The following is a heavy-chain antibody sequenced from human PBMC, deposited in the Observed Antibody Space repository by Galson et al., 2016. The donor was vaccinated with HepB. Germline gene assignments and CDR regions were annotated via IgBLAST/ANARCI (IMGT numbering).Heavy chain of an antibody. D-gene: IGHD6-19*01. J-gene: IGHJ4*02. Sequence: PLSLTCNVSGGSVSSTRYYWTWIRQPPGGGLEWIGYIFYSANTNYNPSLRSRVTMSVDTSKNQFSLKLSSVTAADTAVYYCATEMRASNSGLDSWGQGTLVTVSS. CDR3: ATEMRASNSGLDS. CDR1: GGSVSSTRYY. V-gene: IGHV4-61*01. CDR2: IFYSANT.